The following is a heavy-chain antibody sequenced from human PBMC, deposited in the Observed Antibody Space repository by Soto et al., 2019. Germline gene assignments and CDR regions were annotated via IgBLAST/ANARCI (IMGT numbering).Heavy chain of an antibody. CDR3: ARNGDCSSSRCNVGWFDP. V-gene: IGHV4-4*02. D-gene: IGHD2-2*01. Sequence: QVQLQESGPGLVKPSGTLSLTCAVSGDSVSTHYWWSWVRQSPGKGLEGIGETHHSGSTHYNPSLNSRVTISVDKSKNDFSLKLTSVTAADTAVYYCARNGDCSSSRCNVGWFDPWGRGTLVTVSS. CDR1: GDSVSTHYW. J-gene: IGHJ5*02. CDR2: THHSGST.